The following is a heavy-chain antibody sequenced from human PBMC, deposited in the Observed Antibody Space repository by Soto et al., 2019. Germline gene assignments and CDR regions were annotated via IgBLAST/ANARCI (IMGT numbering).Heavy chain of an antibody. D-gene: IGHD3-10*01. Sequence: GGSLRLSCAASGFTFSGSAMHWVRQASGKGLEWVGRIRSKANSYATAYAASVKGRFTISRDDSKNTAYLQMNSLKTEDTAVYYCTILAPGLDPWGQGTLVTVSS. CDR2: IRSKANSYAT. J-gene: IGHJ5*02. CDR1: GFTFSGSA. V-gene: IGHV3-73*01. CDR3: TILAPGLDP.